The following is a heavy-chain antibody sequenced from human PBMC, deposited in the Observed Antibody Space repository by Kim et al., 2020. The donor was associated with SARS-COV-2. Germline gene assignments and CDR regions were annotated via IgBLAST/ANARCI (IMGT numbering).Heavy chain of an antibody. CDR1: GGSISSYY. CDR3: ARDGGLTIFGVAANYYYYGMDV. V-gene: IGHV4-59*01. D-gene: IGHD3-3*01. Sequence: SETLSLTCTVSGGSISSYYWSWIRQPPGKGLEWIGYIYYSGSTNYNPSLKSRVTISVDTSKNQFSLKLSSVTAADTAVYYCARDGGLTIFGVAANYYYYGMDVWGKGTTVTVSS. J-gene: IGHJ6*04. CDR2: IYYSGST.